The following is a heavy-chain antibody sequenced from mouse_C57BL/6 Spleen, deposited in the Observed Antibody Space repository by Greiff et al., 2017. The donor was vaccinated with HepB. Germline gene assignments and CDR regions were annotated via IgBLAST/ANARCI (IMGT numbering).Heavy chain of an antibody. CDR3: ARWGRYANYYAMGY. CDR2: IDPSDSAT. J-gene: IGHJ4*01. CDR1: VYSFPSYW. Sequence: VQLQQPGAELVRPGSSVKLSCKASVYSFPSYWMHGVKQMPIQGLEWIGNIDPSDSATQYNQKFKDKATLTVDKSSSTAYMQLSSLTSEDSAVYYCARWGRYANYYAMGYWGQGASVTVSS. D-gene: IGHD1-1*02. V-gene: IGHV1-52*01.